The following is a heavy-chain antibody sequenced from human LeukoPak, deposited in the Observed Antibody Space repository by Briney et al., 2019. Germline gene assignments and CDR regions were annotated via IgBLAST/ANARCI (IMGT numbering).Heavy chain of an antibody. CDR2: FDPEDGET. J-gene: IGHJ3*02. D-gene: IGHD5-18*01. V-gene: IGHV1-24*01. CDR3: ARRGYSYGYNAFDI. Sequence: ASVKVSCKVSGYTLTELSMHWVRQAPGKGLEWMGGFDPEDGETIYAQKFQGRVTMTRDMSTSTVYMELSSLRSEDTAVYYCARRGYSYGYNAFDIWGQGTMVTVSS. CDR1: GYTLTELS.